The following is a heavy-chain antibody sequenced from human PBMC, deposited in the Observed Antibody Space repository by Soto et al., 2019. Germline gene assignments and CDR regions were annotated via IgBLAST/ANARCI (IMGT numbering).Heavy chain of an antibody. V-gene: IGHV3-30-3*01. CDR3: ARSYFTCYYYYYGEVL. J-gene: IGHJ6*02. CDR1: GFTFSSYA. D-gene: IGHD3-9*01. Sequence: GGSLRLSCAASGFTFSSYAMHWVRQAPGKGLEWVAVISYDGSNKYYADSVKGRFTISRDNSKNTLYLQMNSLRAEDTAVYYCARSYFTCYYYYYGEVLWCPGTPFTVPS. CDR2: ISYDGSNK.